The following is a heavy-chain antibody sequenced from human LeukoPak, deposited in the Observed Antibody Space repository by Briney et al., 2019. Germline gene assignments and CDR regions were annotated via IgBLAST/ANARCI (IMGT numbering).Heavy chain of an antibody. J-gene: IGHJ4*02. CDR1: GFPFSSHW. CDR2: INSDGRST. CDR3: ARLSATWFYLDY. Sequence: GSLRLSCAASGFPFSSHWMHWVRQAPGKGLVWVSRINSDGRSTNYADSLKGRFTISRDNAKNTLYLQMNSLRAEDTAVYYCARLSATWFYLDYWGQGILVTVSS. V-gene: IGHV3-74*01. D-gene: IGHD3-9*01.